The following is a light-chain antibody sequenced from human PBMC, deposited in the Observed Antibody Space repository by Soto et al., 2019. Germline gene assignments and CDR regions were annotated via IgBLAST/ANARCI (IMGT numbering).Light chain of an antibody. CDR1: QGIYNY. CDR2: AAS. J-gene: IGKJ3*01. CDR3: QKCNSAPFT. Sequence: DTQMTQSPSSLSASVGDRVTITCRASQGIYNYLAWYQQKPGKVPKILIYAASSLVSGVPSRFSGSGSGTAFTLPISSRQQEDVATYYCQKCNSAPFTFGPGTKVDIK. V-gene: IGKV1-27*01.